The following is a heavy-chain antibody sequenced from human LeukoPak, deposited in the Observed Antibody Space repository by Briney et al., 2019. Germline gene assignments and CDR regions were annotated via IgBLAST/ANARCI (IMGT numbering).Heavy chain of an antibody. CDR1: EFTFSNYG. J-gene: IGHJ4*02. D-gene: IGHD3-10*01. CDR2: ISYTGDTK. CDR3: AKDKRSHYFDY. V-gene: IGHV3-30*18. Sequence: PGGSLRLSCAASEFTFSNYGMLWVRQAPGKGPEWLAVISYTGDTKYYADSVMGRFTISRDNSKNTLFLQMNSLRAEDTAVYYCAKDKRSHYFDYWGQGTLVTVSS.